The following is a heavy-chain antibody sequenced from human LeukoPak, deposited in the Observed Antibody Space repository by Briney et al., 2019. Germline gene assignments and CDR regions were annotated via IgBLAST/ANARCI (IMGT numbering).Heavy chain of an antibody. CDR3: ARRKYGADYNGMDV. J-gene: IGHJ6*02. V-gene: IGHV1-18*01. CDR2: INPQKTNT. D-gene: IGHD4/OR15-4a*01. Sequence: PGASVKVSCKASGYTFSSYGINWVRLARGRGPEYKASINPQKTNTNYAQKFQGRVTVTADTSTNTAYMEVRSLRSDDTAIYYCARRKYGADYNGMDVWGQGTTVTVSS. CDR1: GYTFSSYG.